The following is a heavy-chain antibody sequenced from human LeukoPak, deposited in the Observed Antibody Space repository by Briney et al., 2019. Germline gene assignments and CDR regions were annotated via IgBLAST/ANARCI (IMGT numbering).Heavy chain of an antibody. CDR2: ILYDGSNK. CDR1: GFTFSSYG. CDR3: ASDYSGSIDY. Sequence: GGSLRLSCAASGFTFSSYGMHWVRQAPGKGLEWVAVILYDGSNKYYADSVKGRFTISRDNSKNTLYLQMNSLRAEDTAVYYCASDYSGSIDYWGQGTLVTVSS. J-gene: IGHJ4*02. D-gene: IGHD1-26*01. V-gene: IGHV3-30*03.